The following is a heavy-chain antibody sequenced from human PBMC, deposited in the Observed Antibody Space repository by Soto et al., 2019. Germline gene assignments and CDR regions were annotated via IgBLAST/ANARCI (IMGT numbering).Heavy chain of an antibody. J-gene: IGHJ4*02. Sequence: QVQLVQSGAEVKKPGASVKVSCKASGYTFTSYGISWVRQAPGQGLEWMGWISAYNGNTNYAQKLQGRVTMTTDTSTSTAYMELRSLRSDDTAVYYCARISLGYCSGGSCYSGFDYWGQGTLVTVSS. D-gene: IGHD2-15*01. CDR2: ISAYNGNT. CDR1: GYTFTSYG. CDR3: ARISLGYCSGGSCYSGFDY. V-gene: IGHV1-18*01.